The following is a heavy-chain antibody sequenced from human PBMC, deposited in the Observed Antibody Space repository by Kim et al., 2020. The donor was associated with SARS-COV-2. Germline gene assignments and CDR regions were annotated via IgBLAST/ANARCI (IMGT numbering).Heavy chain of an antibody. V-gene: IGHV3-23*01. CDR1: GFTFSSYA. CDR3: ATLPGVVVVAATQHSYYGMAV. CDR2: ISGSGGST. J-gene: IGHJ6*02. D-gene: IGHD2-15*01. Sequence: GGSLRLSCAASGFTFSSYAMSWVRQAPGKGLEWVAAISGSGGSTYYADSVKGRFTISRDNSKNTLYLQMNSLRAEDTAVYYCATLPGVVVVAATQHSYYGMAVWGQGPTVTVSS.